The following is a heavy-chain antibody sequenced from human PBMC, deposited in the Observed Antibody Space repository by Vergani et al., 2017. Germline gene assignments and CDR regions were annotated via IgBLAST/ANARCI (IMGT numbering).Heavy chain of an antibody. Sequence: QVQLQESGPGLVKPSETLSLTCTVSGGSVSSGSYYWSWIRQPPGKGLEWIGYIYYSGSTNYNPSLKSRVTISVDTSKNQFSLKLSSVTAADTAVYYCAKWSEPYCSGGSCYSGLDYWGQGTLVTVSS. CDR3: AKWSEPYCSGGSCYSGLDY. CDR1: GGSVSSGSYY. D-gene: IGHD2-15*01. J-gene: IGHJ4*02. V-gene: IGHV4-61*01. CDR2: IYYSGST.